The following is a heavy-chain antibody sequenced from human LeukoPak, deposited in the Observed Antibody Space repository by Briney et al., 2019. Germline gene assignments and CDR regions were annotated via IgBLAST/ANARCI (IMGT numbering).Heavy chain of an antibody. J-gene: IGHJ4*02. V-gene: IGHV3-33*01. CDR2: IWYDGSNK. D-gene: IGHD3-10*01. CDR1: GFTFSSYG. Sequence: PGGSLRLSCAASGFTFSSYGMHWVRQAPGKGLEWVAVIWYDGSNKYYADSVKGRFTISRDNSKNTLYLQMNSLRAEDTAVYYCARPIGRFGELFYYFDYWGQGTLVTVSS. CDR3: ARPIGRFGELFYYFDY.